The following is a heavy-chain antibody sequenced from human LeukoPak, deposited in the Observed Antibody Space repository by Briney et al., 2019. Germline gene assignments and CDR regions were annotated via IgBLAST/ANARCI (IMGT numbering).Heavy chain of an antibody. J-gene: IGHJ4*02. Sequence: GGSLRLSCAASGFTVSSNYMTWVRQAPGKGLEWVSVIYSGGSTYYADSLKGRFTISRDNAKNSLYLQINSLRAEDTAVYYCARADLSGSYFHPHFLDYWGQGTLVSVSS. V-gene: IGHV3-66*01. CDR3: ARADLSGSYFHPHFLDY. D-gene: IGHD1-26*01. CDR1: GFTVSSNY. CDR2: IYSGGST.